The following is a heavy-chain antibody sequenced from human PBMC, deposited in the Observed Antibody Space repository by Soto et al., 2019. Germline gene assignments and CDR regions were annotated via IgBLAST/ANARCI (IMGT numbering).Heavy chain of an antibody. D-gene: IGHD6-19*01. CDR2: IDPSDSHT. CDR3: ARPDSNGWYDS. CDR1: EYLFSTYW. V-gene: IGHV5-10-1*04. J-gene: IGHJ5*01. Sequence: GGSLKISCQGSEYLFSTYWINGVRQMPGKDLEWMGTIDPSDSHTNYSPSFQGQVTISADKSITTAYLHWSSLKASDTAIYYCARPDSNGWYDSWGQGTLVTGSS.